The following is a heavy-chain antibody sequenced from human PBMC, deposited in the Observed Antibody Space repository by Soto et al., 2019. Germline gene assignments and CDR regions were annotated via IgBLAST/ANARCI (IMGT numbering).Heavy chain of an antibody. CDR2: IYYSGST. J-gene: IGHJ4*02. CDR3: ARQRGYCGGGPCYYYFDY. CDR1: GGSISISSYY. V-gene: IGHV4-39*01. D-gene: IGHD2-15*01. Sequence: LSLTCTVSGGSISISSYYWGWIRQPPGKGLEWIGSIYYSGSTYYNPSLKSRVTISVDTSKNQFSLRLSSVTAADTAVYYCARQRGYCGGGPCYYYFDYWGQGTLVTVSS.